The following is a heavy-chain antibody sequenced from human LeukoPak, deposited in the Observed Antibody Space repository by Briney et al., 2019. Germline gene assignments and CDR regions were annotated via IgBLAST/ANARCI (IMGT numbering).Heavy chain of an antibody. CDR1: GGSISSSTYY. D-gene: IGHD6-13*01. CDR2: IFYSGST. CDR3: ARVSSSWPHYYFDY. J-gene: IGHJ4*02. V-gene: IGHV4-39*07. Sequence: SETLSLTCTVSGGSISSSTYYWAWIRQPPGKGLEWVGNIFYSGSTYYNPSLKSRVTISVDTSEDQFSLKLTSVTAADTAVYYCARVSSSWPHYYFDYWGQGTLVTVSS.